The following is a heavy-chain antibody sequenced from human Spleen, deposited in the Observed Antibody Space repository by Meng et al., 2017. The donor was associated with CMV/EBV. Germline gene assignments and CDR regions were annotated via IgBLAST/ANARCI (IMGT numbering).Heavy chain of an antibody. D-gene: IGHD3-10*01. Sequence: SETLSLTCAVYGGSFSGYYWGWIRQPPGKGLEWIGYIYYSGSSNYNPSLKSRVTISVGTSKTHFSLTLKSVTAADTSVYFCARWGSNYFAFDYWGPGRLVTVSS. CDR3: ARWGSNYFAFDY. J-gene: IGHJ4*02. CDR2: IYYSGSS. CDR1: GGSFSGYY. V-gene: IGHV4-59*01.